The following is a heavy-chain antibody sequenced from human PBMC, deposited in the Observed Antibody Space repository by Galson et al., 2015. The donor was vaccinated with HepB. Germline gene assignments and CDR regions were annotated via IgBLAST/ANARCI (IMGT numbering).Heavy chain of an antibody. CDR3: ARGGQWPQYYYFDY. D-gene: IGHD5-24*01. J-gene: IGHJ4*02. Sequence: VKVSCKASGYSFNIYNIHWVRLAPGQRLEWMGWVNTGNGNTKYSQKFQDRITLTKDTSATTAYMELSSLESKDTAVYYCARGGQWPQYYYFDYWGRGTLVTVSS. CDR1: GYSFNIYN. CDR2: VNTGNGNT. V-gene: IGHV1-3*04.